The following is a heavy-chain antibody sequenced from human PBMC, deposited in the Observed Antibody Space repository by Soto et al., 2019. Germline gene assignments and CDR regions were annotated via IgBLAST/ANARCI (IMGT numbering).Heavy chain of an antibody. CDR3: ATRITVFGLLIPPFDP. Sequence: SETLSLTCAVYGGSVNGYYWNWIRQPHGKGLEWIWEINHTGGTHSNPSLKSRVTMSVDTSKNQFSLRLSSVTAADTAIYYCATRITVFGLLIPPFDPWGQGTQVTVSS. V-gene: IGHV4-34*01. CDR1: GGSVNGYY. D-gene: IGHD3-3*01. J-gene: IGHJ5*02. CDR2: INHTGGT.